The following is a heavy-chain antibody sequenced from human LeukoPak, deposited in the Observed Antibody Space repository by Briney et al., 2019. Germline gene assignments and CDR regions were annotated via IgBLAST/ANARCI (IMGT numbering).Heavy chain of an antibody. Sequence: GGSLRLSCAASGFTFSNYGMHWVRQAPGKALEWVAVIWYDGTNKHHAASVRGRFTISRDNSKNTLYLQMNSLRAEDTAVYYCARAPGSISIYWGQGTLVTVSS. V-gene: IGHV3-33*01. CDR2: IWYDGTNK. CDR1: GFTFSNYG. D-gene: IGHD3-10*01. J-gene: IGHJ4*02. CDR3: ARAPGSISIY.